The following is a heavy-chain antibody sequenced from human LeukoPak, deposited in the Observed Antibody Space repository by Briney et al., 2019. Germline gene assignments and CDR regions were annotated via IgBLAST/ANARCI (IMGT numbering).Heavy chain of an antibody. CDR2: ISSSSSTI. CDR3: ARANSGYGSYYYFYGMDV. D-gene: IGHD3-22*01. CDR1: GFTFSSYS. Sequence: GGSLRLSCAASGFTFSSYSMNWVRQAPGKGLEWVSYISSSSSTIYYVDSVKGRFTISRDNAKNSLYLQMNSLRDEDTAVYYCARANSGYGSYYYFYGMDVWGQGTTVTVSS. J-gene: IGHJ6*02. V-gene: IGHV3-48*02.